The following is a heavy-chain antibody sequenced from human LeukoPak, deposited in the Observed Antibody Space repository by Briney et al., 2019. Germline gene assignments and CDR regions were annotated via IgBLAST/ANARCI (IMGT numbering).Heavy chain of an antibody. Sequence: GGSLRLSCAASGFTFSSYAMNWVRQAPGKGLDWVSAISGSGGSTYYAGSVKGRFTISRDNPKNTLYLQMNSLRAEATAVYYCAKVIEGGGWYTGPFDYWGQGTLVTVSS. V-gene: IGHV3-23*01. J-gene: IGHJ4*02. CDR3: AKVIEGGGWYTGPFDY. CDR2: ISGSGGST. D-gene: IGHD6-19*01. CDR1: GFTFSSYA.